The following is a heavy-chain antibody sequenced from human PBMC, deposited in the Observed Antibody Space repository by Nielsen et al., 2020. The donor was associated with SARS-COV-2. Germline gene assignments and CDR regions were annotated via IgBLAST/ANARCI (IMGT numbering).Heavy chain of an antibody. V-gene: IGHV3-30*03. CDR3: ARRVVVAAIDY. J-gene: IGHJ4*02. Sequence: GESLKISCAASGFTFSSYGMHWVRQAPGKGLEWVAVISYDGSNKYYADSVKGRFTISRDNSKNTLYLQMNSLRAEDTAVYYCARRVVVAAIDYWGQGTLVTVSS. CDR2: ISYDGSNK. D-gene: IGHD2-15*01. CDR1: GFTFSSYG.